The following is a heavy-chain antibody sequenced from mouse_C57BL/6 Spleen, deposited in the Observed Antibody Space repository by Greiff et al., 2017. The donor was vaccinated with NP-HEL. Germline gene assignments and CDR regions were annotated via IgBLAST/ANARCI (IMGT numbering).Heavy chain of an antibody. CDR3: ARREIYYGNPFAY. CDR2: IYPGDGDT. J-gene: IGHJ3*01. Sequence: QVQLKQSGPELVKPGASVKISCKASGYAFSSSWMNWVKQRPGKGLEWIGRIYPGDGDTNYNGKFKGKATLTADKSSSTAYMQLSSLTSEDSAVYFCARREIYYGNPFAYWGQGTLVTVSA. D-gene: IGHD2-1*01. V-gene: IGHV1-82*01. CDR1: GYAFSSSW.